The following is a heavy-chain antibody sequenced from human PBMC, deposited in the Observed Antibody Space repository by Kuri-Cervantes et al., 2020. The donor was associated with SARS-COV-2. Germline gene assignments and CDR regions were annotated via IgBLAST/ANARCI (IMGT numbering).Heavy chain of an antibody. CDR3: ARWAVPRLRFDP. D-gene: IGHD6-25*01. Sequence: SETLSLTCTVSGGSISSSSYYWSWIRQPPGKGLEWIGYIYYSGSTNYNPSLKSRVTISVDKSKNQFSLKLSSVTAADTAVYYCARWAVPRLRFDPWGQGTLVTVSS. CDR2: IYYSGST. J-gene: IGHJ5*02. CDR1: GGSISSSSYY. V-gene: IGHV4-61*05.